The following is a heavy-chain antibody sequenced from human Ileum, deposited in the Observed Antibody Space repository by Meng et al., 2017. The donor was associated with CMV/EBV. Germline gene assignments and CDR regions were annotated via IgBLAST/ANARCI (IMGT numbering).Heavy chain of an antibody. CDR2: TSGSGGST. Sequence: GESLKISCAASGFIFSSYAMHLVRQAPGKGLEWVSATSGSGGSTYYAHSVKGRITIPRDNSKNTQYLQMNRLGAEDTAVYYCAKDLSRRAQPSYYYYYYGMDVWGQGTTVTVSS. D-gene: IGHD1-1*01. J-gene: IGHJ6*02. CDR1: GFIFSSYA. CDR3: AKDLSRRAQPSYYYYYYGMDV. V-gene: IGHV3-23*01.